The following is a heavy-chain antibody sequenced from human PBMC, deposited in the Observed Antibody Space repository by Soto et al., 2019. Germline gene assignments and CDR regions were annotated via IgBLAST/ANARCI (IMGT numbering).Heavy chain of an antibody. D-gene: IGHD3-22*01. CDR2: ISGSGGST. J-gene: IGHJ6*01. Sequence: PVGFLIHLWSAPGFTFRKFSMTWVIQTTGKGLEWVSAISGSGGSTYDADSVKGRFTISRENSKNTLYLQMNRLRAEDTDVYYCAKCHHSSGSTPVYYYGMDGWGQGTTVTVSS. CDR1: GFTFRKFS. V-gene: IGHV3-23*01. CDR3: AKCHHSSGSTPVYYYGMDG.